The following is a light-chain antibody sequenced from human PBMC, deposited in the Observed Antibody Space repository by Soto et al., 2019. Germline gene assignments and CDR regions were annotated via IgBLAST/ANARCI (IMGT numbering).Light chain of an antibody. CDR1: QSVSSSY. Sequence: EIVLTQSPGTLSLSPGERATLSCRASQSVSSSYLAWYQQKPGQAPRLLIYGASSRATGIPDRFSGSGSGTDFTLTISRLKPEDFAVYYCQQYGSSLFGPGTKVDIK. CDR2: GAS. V-gene: IGKV3-20*01. CDR3: QQYGSSL. J-gene: IGKJ3*01.